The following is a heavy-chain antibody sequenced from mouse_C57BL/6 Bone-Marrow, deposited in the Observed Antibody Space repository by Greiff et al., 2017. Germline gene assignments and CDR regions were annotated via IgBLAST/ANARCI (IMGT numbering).Heavy chain of an antibody. CDR3: AREPPHYYGSSYWLAY. V-gene: IGHV1-69*01. D-gene: IGHD1-1*01. Sequence: QVQLQQPGAELVMPGASVKLSCKASGYTFTSYWMHWVKQRPGQGLEWIGEIYPSDSYTNYNQKFKGKSTLTVEKSSSTAYMQLSSLTSDDSAVYYCAREPPHYYGSSYWLAYWGQGTLVTVSA. CDR2: IYPSDSYT. J-gene: IGHJ3*01. CDR1: GYTFTSYW.